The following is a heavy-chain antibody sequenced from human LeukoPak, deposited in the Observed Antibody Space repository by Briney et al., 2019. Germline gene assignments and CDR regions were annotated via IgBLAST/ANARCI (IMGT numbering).Heavy chain of an antibody. CDR2: ISGSGGST. CDR1: GFTFSSYA. D-gene: IGHD2-15*01. CDR3: AKDTPLYCSGGSCYSGSFDY. Sequence: GGSLRLSCAASGFTFSSYAMSWVRQAPGKGLEWGSAISGSGGSTYYADSVKGRFTISRDNSKNTLYLQMNSLRAEDTAVYYCAKDTPLYCSGGSCYSGSFDYWGRGTLVTVSS. J-gene: IGHJ4*02. V-gene: IGHV3-23*01.